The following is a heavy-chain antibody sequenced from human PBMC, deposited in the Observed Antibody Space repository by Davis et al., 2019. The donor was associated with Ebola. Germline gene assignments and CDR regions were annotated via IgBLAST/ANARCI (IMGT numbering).Heavy chain of an antibody. V-gene: IGHV1-3*01. Sequence: ASVKVSCKASGYTFTSYAMHWVRQAPGQRLEWMGWINAGNGNTKYTQKFQGRVTITRDTSASTAYMELSSLRSEDTAVYYCAREGYSSGWHWYFDLWGRGTLVTVSS. CDR1: GYTFTSYA. CDR3: AREGYSSGWHWYFDL. J-gene: IGHJ2*01. CDR2: INAGNGNT. D-gene: IGHD6-19*01.